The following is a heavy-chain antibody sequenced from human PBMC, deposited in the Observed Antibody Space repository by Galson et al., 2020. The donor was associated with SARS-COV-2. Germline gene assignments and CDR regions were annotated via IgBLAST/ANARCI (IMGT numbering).Heavy chain of an antibody. V-gene: IGHV1-69*13. CDR1: AGTFSSYA. CDR3: VTSEGVEEEYYFDY. J-gene: IGHJ4*02. Sequence: SVKVPCKASAGTFSSYAISWVRQAPGQGLEWMGGIIPIFGTANYAQKFQGRVTITADESTSTDYMELSSLRAEDTAVYSCVTSEGVEEEYYFDYWGQGTLVTVSS. D-gene: IGHD3-10*01. CDR2: IIPIFGTA.